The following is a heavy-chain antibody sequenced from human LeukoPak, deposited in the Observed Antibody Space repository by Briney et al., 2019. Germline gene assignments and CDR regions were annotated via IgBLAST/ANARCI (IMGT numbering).Heavy chain of an antibody. CDR3: TTQRAGAFDY. CDR1: GFTFSGYA. V-gene: IGHV3-15*05. D-gene: IGHD3-10*01. Sequence: PGGSLRLSCAASGFTFSGYAMHWVRQAPGKGLDWVGRVLSKSDGGTSNYAAPVKGRFTISRDDSKDTVYLQMNTLKTEDTAMYYCTTQRAGAFDYWGQGTLVTVSP. CDR2: VLSKSDGGTS. J-gene: IGHJ4*02.